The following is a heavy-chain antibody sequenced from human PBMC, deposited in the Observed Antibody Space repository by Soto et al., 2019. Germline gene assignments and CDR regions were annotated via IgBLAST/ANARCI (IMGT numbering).Heavy chain of an antibody. J-gene: IGHJ5*02. CDR2: IGTSGGST. V-gene: IGHV3-23*01. CDR1: GFTFSNSV. CDR3: AKPNRFDP. Sequence: GGSLRLSCAASGFTFSNSVMSWVRQAPGKGPEWVSTIGTSGGSTNYADSVKGRFTISRDNFKNTLYLQMNSLGAEDTAVYYCAKPNRFDPGGKGPLVTVPS.